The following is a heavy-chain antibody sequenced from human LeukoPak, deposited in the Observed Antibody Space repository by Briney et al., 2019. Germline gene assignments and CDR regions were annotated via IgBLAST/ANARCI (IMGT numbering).Heavy chain of an antibody. V-gene: IGHV4-59*01. Sequence: SETLSLTCTVSGGSISSYYRSWIRQPPGKGLEWIGYIYYSGSTNYNPSLKSRVTISVDTSKNQFSLKLSSVTAADTAVYYCARENYDFWSGPKNWFDPWGQGTLVTVSS. CDR2: IYYSGST. CDR1: GGSISSYY. D-gene: IGHD3-3*01. CDR3: ARENYDFWSGPKNWFDP. J-gene: IGHJ5*02.